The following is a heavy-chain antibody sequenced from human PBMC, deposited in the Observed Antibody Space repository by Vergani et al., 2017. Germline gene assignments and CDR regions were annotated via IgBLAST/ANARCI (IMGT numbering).Heavy chain of an antibody. CDR3: ARGYCTNSICRGKVDS. D-gene: IGHD2-8*01. J-gene: IGHJ4*02. Sequence: EVQLLESGGDLVQPGGSLRLSCAASGFTFIMHAMSWVRQAPGKGLESVTFTRPHEDGAFYSASVKCRFTISRDNSKNTMFLQMNNLRAEDTAVYYCARGYCTNSICRGKVDSWGQGTLVTVSS. CDR2: TRPHEDGA. CDR1: GFTFIMHA. V-gene: IGHV3-23*01.